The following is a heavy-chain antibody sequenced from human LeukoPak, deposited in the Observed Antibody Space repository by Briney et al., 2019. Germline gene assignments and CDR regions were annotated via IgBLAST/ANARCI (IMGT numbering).Heavy chain of an antibody. CDR2: INTSGGST. CDR3: ARSQGGNTLWFDP. CDR1: GYTFTSYY. D-gene: IGHD4-23*01. Sequence: ASVKVSRKASGYTFTSYYMHWVRQAPGQGLEWMGIINTSGGSTTYAQKFQGRVSMTRDTSTSTVYLEVSSLRSEDTAVYYCARSQGGNTLWFDPWGQGTLVTVSS. V-gene: IGHV1-46*01. J-gene: IGHJ5*02.